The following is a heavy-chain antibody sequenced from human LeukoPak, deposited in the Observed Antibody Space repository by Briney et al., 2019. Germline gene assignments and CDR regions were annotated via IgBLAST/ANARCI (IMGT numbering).Heavy chain of an antibody. CDR3: ARQRRGYSYGYGWFDP. CDR2: IYYSGST. CDR1: GGSISSYY. D-gene: IGHD5-18*01. Sequence: SETLSLTCTVSGGSISSYYWSWIRQPPGKGLEWIGYIYYSGSTNYNPSLKSRVTISVDTSKNQFSLELSSVTAADTAVYYCARQRRGYSYGYGWFDPWGQGTLVTVSS. V-gene: IGHV4-59*08. J-gene: IGHJ5*02.